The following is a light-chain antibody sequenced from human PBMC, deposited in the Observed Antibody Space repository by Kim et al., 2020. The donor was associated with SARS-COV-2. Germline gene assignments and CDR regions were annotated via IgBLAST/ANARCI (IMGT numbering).Light chain of an antibody. Sequence: PGERATLSCRASQSVNNRYLAWYQQKPGQAPRLLIYGASTRATGIPDRFSGSGSGTDFTLTISRLEPEDFAVYYCQQYGNSPLTFGGGTKVDIK. CDR1: QSVNNRY. J-gene: IGKJ4*01. CDR3: QQYGNSPLT. V-gene: IGKV3-20*01. CDR2: GAS.